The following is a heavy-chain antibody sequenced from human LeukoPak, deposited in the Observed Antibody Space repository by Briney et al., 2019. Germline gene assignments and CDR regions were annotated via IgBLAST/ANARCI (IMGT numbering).Heavy chain of an antibody. J-gene: IGHJ4*02. CDR2: ISVYNGKT. CDR1: GYTFTDYG. Sequence: ASVKVSCKASGYTFTDYGMTWVRQAPGQGLEWMGWISVYNGKTNYAQKVQGGVTMTTDTSTSTAYMELRSLNSDDTAIYYCTRVRSITGTTGLRYYFDYWGQGTLVAVSS. D-gene: IGHD1-7*01. CDR3: TRVRSITGTTGLRYYFDY. V-gene: IGHV1-18*01.